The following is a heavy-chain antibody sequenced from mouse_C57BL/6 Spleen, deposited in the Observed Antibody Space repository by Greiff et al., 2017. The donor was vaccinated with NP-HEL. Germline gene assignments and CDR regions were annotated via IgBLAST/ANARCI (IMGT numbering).Heavy chain of an antibody. J-gene: IGHJ4*01. D-gene: IGHD4-1*01. CDR3: ARQSGDYAMDY. CDR1: GFTFSSYT. CDR2: ISGGGGNT. Sequence: EVKLMESGGGLVKPGGSLKLSCAASGFTFSSYTMSWVRQTPEKRLEWVATISGGGGNTYYPDSVKCRFSISRYNAMNTLYLQMISLMSEDTALFYCARQSGDYAMDYWGQGTSVTVSS. V-gene: IGHV5-9*01.